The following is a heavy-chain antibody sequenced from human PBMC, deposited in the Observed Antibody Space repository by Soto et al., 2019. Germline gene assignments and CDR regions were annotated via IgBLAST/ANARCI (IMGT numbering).Heavy chain of an antibody. Sequence: EVQLLESGGGLVQPGGSLRLSCAASGFTFSSYGMSWVRQAPGKGLEWVSAISGSGGSTYYADSVKGRFTISRDNSKNTLYLQMNSLRAEDTAVYYCAKDSDPVSTSSGDVWGQGTTVTVSS. D-gene: IGHD6-25*01. CDR2: ISGSGGST. CDR3: AKDSDPVSTSSGDV. CDR1: GFTFSSYG. J-gene: IGHJ6*02. V-gene: IGHV3-23*01.